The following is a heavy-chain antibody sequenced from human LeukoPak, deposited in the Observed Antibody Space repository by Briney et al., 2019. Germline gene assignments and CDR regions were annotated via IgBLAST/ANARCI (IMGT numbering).Heavy chain of an antibody. CDR1: GDSLSSNSAA. CDR3: ARDLDWFDP. CDR2: TYYRSKWYN. V-gene: IGHV6-1*01. Sequence: QTLSLTCALSGDSLSSNSAAWNWIRQSPSRGLEWLGRTYYRSKWYNNYAVSVKSRIAINPDTSKNQFSLQLNSVTPEDTAVYYCARDLDWFDPLGPGNPGHRLL. J-gene: IGHJ5*02.